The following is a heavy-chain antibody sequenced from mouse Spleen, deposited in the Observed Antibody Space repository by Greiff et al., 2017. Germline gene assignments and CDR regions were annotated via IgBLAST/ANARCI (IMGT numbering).Heavy chain of an antibody. CDR2: IYPGSGNT. V-gene: IGHV1-76*01. J-gene: IGHJ4*01. D-gene: IGHD2-2*01. CDR1: GYTFTDYY. Sequence: QVQLQQSGAELVRPGASVKLSCKASGYTFTDYYINWVKQRPGQGLEWIARIYPGSGNTYYNEKFKGKATLTAEKSSSTAYMQLSSLTSEDSAVYFCARRGYDEGTDAMDYWGQGTSVTVSS. CDR3: ARRGYDEGTDAMDY.